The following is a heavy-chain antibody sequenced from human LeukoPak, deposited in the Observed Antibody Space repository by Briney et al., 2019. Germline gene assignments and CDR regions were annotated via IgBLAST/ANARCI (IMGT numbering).Heavy chain of an antibody. CDR1: GFTFSNYC. CDR2: ISYDGSNK. J-gene: IGHJ4*02. CDR3: EKEIDGDLPMDY. Sequence: GSSLRLSCAASGFTFSNYCMHWVRHAPGTGLEWGAVISYDGSNKYYADSVQGRFTISRDNFNNTLYLPKNSLRAHDTAVYYCEKEIDGDLPMDYWGQGTLVTVSS. D-gene: IGHD4-17*01. V-gene: IGHV3-30*18.